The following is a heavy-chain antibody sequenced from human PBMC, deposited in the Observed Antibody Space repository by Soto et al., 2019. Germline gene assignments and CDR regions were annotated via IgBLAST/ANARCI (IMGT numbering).Heavy chain of an antibody. CDR1: GGIFNTYA. CDR3: ARDRDCYGSGNYYNRIDF. CDR2: IIRIFGTP. J-gene: IGHJ4*02. D-gene: IGHD3-10*01. V-gene: IGHV1-69*01. Sequence: QVQLVQSGPEVKEPGSSVKLTCEVPGGIFNTYAISWLRQAPGQGLAWMGGIIRIFGTPNYAQRFQGRDTITADESTSTAYMEMSRLISDDTAVYYCARDRDCYGSGNYYNRIDFWGQGTLVSVSS.